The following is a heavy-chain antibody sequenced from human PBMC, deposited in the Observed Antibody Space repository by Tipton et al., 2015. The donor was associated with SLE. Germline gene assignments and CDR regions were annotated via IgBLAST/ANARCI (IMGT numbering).Heavy chain of an antibody. J-gene: IGHJ4*02. D-gene: IGHD5-12*01. CDR3: VRGYGHASHRVDY. CDR2: IRSKAYGGTT. CDR1: GFTFGDHA. V-gene: IGHV3-49*04. Sequence: SLRLSCRASGFTFGDHALSWVRQAPGKGLEWVGFIRSKAYGGTTKYAASVEGRFTISRDDSKSIAYLQMDSLKTEDTAVYYCVRGYGHASHRVDYWGQGALVTVSS.